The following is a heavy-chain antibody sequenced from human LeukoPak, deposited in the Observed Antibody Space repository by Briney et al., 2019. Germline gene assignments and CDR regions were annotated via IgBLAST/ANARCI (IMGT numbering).Heavy chain of an antibody. V-gene: IGHV3-23*01. CDR3: AKVRVAGGAFDI. J-gene: IGHJ3*02. Sequence: GGSLRLSCAASGFTFSSYAMSWVRQAPGKGLEWVSAISGSGGSTYYADSVKGRFTISRGNSKNTLYLQMNSLRAEDTAVYYCAKVRVAGGAFDIWGQGTMVTVSS. CDR2: ISGSGGST. D-gene: IGHD6-19*01. CDR1: GFTFSSYA.